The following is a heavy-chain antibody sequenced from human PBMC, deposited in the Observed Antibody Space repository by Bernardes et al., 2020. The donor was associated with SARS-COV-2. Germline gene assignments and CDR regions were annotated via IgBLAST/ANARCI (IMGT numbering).Heavy chain of an antibody. CDR2: ISYDGSIK. CDR3: AKSRAIFWFGEARTGGMDI. V-gene: IGHV3-30-3*02. Sequence: GGSLRLSCAASGFTLNSYSVHWVRQAPGKGLEWVALISYDGSIKYHAESVKGRFTVSRDNSRSTVYLEINSLRAEDTAVYHCAKSRAIFWFGEARTGGMDIWGQGTTVTVSS. J-gene: IGHJ6*02. CDR1: GFTLNSYS. D-gene: IGHD3-10*01.